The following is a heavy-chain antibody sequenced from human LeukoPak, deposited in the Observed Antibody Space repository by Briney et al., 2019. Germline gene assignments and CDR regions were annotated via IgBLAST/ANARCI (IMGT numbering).Heavy chain of an antibody. V-gene: IGHV4-4*02. CDR3: AGGGYYGSGSYNFDY. Sequence: SETLSLTCAVSGGSISSSNWWSWVRQPPGKGLEWIGEIYHSGSTNYNPSLKSRVTISVDKSKNQFSLKLSSVTAAGTAVYYWAGGGYYGSGSYNFDYWGQGTLVTVSS. J-gene: IGHJ4*02. CDR1: GGSISSSNW. CDR2: IYHSGST. D-gene: IGHD3-10*01.